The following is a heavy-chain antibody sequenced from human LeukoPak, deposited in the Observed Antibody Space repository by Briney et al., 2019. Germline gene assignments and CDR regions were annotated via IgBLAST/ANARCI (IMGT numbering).Heavy chain of an antibody. Sequence: PSETLSLTCAVYGGSFSGYYWSWIRQPPGKGLEWIGEINHSGSTNYNPSLKSRVTISVDTSKNQFSLKLSSVTAADTAVYYCARGGFGYGGNFRVRWFDPWGRGTLVTVSS. J-gene: IGHJ5*02. V-gene: IGHV4-34*01. CDR3: ARGGFGYGGNFRVRWFDP. D-gene: IGHD4-17*01. CDR2: INHSGST. CDR1: GGSFSGYY.